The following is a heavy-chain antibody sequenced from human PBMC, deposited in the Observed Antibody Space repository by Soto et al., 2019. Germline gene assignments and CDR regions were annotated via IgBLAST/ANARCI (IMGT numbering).Heavy chain of an antibody. J-gene: IGHJ4*02. Sequence: GSLGLSCADSGLTFSTYGMAWVRPAPGKGLDWVASIRGRGDGIQYADAVQGRFVISRDNSINTLFLQMGNLRVEDTATYYCAKVSGSGGFHVIGGQGTMVTVSS. CDR2: IRGRGDGI. CDR1: GLTFSTYG. CDR3: AKVSGSGGFHVI. V-gene: IGHV3-23*01. D-gene: IGHD2-8*02.